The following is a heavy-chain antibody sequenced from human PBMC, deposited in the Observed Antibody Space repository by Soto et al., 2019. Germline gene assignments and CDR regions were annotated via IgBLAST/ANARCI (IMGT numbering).Heavy chain of an antibody. Sequence: QVQLVQSGAEVKKPGASVKVSCKASGYTFTSYGISWVRQAPGQGLEWMGWISAYNGNTNYAQKLQGRVTMTTDTSTSTAYMELRGLRSDDTAVHYCARSCDYYDSSGYCRPGDYWGQGTLVTVSS. V-gene: IGHV1-18*01. CDR1: GYTFTSYG. CDR3: ARSCDYYDSSGYCRPGDY. J-gene: IGHJ4*02. CDR2: ISAYNGNT. D-gene: IGHD3-22*01.